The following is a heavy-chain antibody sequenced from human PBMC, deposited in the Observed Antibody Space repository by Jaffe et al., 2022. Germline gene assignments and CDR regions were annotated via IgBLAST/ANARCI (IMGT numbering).Heavy chain of an antibody. D-gene: IGHD2-21*02. CDR1: GFTFSSYW. J-gene: IGHJ6*03. V-gene: IGHV3-74*01. Sequence: EVQLVESGGGLVQPGGSLRLSCAASGFTFSSYWMHWVRQAPGKGLVWVSRINSDGSSTSYADSVKGRFTISRDNAKNTLYLQMNSLRAEDTAVYYCARGGPSHIVVVTAPPDYYYYYYMDVWGKGTTVTVSS. CDR3: ARGGPSHIVVVTAPPDYYYYYYMDV. CDR2: INSDGSST.